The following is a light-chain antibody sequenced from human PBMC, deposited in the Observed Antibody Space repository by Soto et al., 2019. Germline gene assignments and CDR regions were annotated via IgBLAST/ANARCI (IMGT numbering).Light chain of an antibody. V-gene: IGKV1-5*03. CDR1: QSISSW. CDR2: KAS. J-gene: IGKJ1*01. CDR3: QQYNSYPWT. Sequence: DIQKTQSPSTLSASVGDRVIITCRASQSISSWLAWFQQKPGRAPKLLIHKASTLESGVPSRFSGSGSGAEFSLTISSLQPDDFATYYCQQYNSYPWTFGQGTKVEIK.